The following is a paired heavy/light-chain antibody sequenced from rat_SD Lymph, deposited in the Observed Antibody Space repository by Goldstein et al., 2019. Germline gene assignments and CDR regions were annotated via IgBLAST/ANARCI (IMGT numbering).Heavy chain of an antibody. CDR1: GFSLTSNS. V-gene: IGHV2-1*01. CDR2: IWSGGST. CDR3: TRHWSFDY. Sequence: QVQLKESGPGLVQPSQTLSLTCTVSGFSLTSNSVSWVRQPPGKGLEWMGAIWSGGSTDYNSALKSRLSISRDTSKSQVFLKMNSLQTEDTAIYFCTRHWSFDYWGQGVMVTVSS. J-gene: IGHJ2*01. D-gene: IGHD4-2*01.
Light chain of an antibody. Sequence: DVVLTQTPPTLSATIGQSVSISCRSSQSLLDGDGDTYLNWLLQRPGQSPQLLIYSVSNLASGVPNRFSGSGSETDFTLKISGVEAEDLGLYYCMQATHAPLTFGAGTKLELK. CDR1: QSLLDGDGDTY. J-gene: IGKJ2-1*01. CDR3: MQATHAPLT. V-gene: IGKV2S27*01. CDR2: SVS.